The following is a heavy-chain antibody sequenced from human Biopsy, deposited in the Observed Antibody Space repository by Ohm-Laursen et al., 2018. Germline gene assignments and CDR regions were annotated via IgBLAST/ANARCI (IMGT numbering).Heavy chain of an antibody. V-gene: IGHV4-59*07. CDR2: IWSSGTT. Sequence: SDTLSLTCRISGGSISGYYWNWIRQSPGKGLEWIGYIWSSGTTDYNASLQSRVSMSLELSTDQFSLKVDSVTAADTAVYYCARVVGAATGSDQWGQGIPVTVSS. CDR3: ARVVGAATGSDQ. J-gene: IGHJ4*02. CDR1: GGSISGYY. D-gene: IGHD1-26*01.